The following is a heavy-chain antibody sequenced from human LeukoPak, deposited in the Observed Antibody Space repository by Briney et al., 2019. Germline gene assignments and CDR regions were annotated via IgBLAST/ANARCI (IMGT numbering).Heavy chain of an antibody. CDR1: GGSISSYY. V-gene: IGHV4-59*01. J-gene: IGHJ4*02. D-gene: IGHD5-18*01. CDR2: IYYSGST. CDR3: ARYASARDTAMVLDYYFDY. Sequence: SETLSLTCTVSGGSISSYYWSWIRQPPGKGLEWIGYIYYSGSTNYNPSLKSRVTISVDTSKNQFSLKLSSVTAADTAVYYCARYASARDTAMVLDYYFDYWGQGTLVTVSS.